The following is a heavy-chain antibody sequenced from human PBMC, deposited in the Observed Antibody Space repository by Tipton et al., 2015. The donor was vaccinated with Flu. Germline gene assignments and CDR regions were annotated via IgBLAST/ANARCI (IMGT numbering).Heavy chain of an antibody. V-gene: IGHV3-7*01. CDR3: ARVNYAYYYYYDMDV. J-gene: IGHJ6*02. CDR2: IKQDGSEK. CDR1: GFSFGSYG. D-gene: IGHD1-7*01. Sequence: SLRLSCATSGFSFGSYGMHWVRQAPGKGLEWVANIKQDGSEKYYVDSVKGRFTISRDNAKNSLYLQMNSLRAEDTAVYYCARVNYAYYYYYDMDVWGQGTTVTVSS.